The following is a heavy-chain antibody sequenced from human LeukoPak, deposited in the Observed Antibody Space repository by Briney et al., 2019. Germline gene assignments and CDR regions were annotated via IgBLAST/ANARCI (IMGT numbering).Heavy chain of an antibody. Sequence: GRSLRLSCAASGFTFSSYAMHWVRQAPGKGLEWVAVISYDGSNKYYADSVKGRFTISRDNSKNTLYLQMNSLRAEDTAVYYCAGGSYPWHYFDYWGQGTLVTVSS. CDR2: ISYDGSNK. D-gene: IGHD1-26*01. CDR3: AGGSYPWHYFDY. J-gene: IGHJ4*02. CDR1: GFTFSSYA. V-gene: IGHV3-30-3*01.